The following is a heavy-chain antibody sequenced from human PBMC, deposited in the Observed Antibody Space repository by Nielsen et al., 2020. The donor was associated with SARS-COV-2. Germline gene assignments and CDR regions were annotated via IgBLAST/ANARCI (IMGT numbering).Heavy chain of an antibody. CDR2: ISGSGDRT. Sequence: GGSLRLSCAASGFTVSSNYMSWVRQAPGKGLEWVSGISGSGDRTYYGDSVTGRFTISRDNAGNTLYLQMNSLGAEDTAVYYCACRRDGYNYDTFWGQGTRVTVSS. D-gene: IGHD5-24*01. V-gene: IGHV3-53*01. CDR1: GFTVSSNY. J-gene: IGHJ4*02. CDR3: ACRRDGYNYDTF.